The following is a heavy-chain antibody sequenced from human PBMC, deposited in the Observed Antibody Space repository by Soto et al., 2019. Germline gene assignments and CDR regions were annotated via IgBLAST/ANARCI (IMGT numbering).Heavy chain of an antibody. CDR1: GYSFTSYC. CDR2: IYPGDSDT. Sequence: GEALKLSGNVSGYSFTSYCIGWVRQMPGKGLEWMGIIYPGDSDTRYSPSFQGQVTISADKSISTAYLQWSSLKASDTAMYYCARFGEAARPDYYYYYGMDVWGQGTKVTVSS. D-gene: IGHD6-6*01. J-gene: IGHJ6*02. V-gene: IGHV5-51*01. CDR3: ARFGEAARPDYYYYYGMDV.